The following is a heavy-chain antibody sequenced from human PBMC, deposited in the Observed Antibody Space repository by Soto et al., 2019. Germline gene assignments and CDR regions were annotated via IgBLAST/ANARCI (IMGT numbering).Heavy chain of an antibody. CDR1: GFTFSSYA. D-gene: IGHD1-1*01. Sequence: GGSLRLSCAASGFTFSSYAMSWVRQAPGKGLEWVSAISGSGGSTYYADSVKGRFTISRDNSKNTLYLQMNSLRAEDTAVYYCAKDSRPGTVLFGYYYGMDVWGQGTTVTVSS. V-gene: IGHV3-23*01. CDR2: ISGSGGST. J-gene: IGHJ6*02. CDR3: AKDSRPGTVLFGYYYGMDV.